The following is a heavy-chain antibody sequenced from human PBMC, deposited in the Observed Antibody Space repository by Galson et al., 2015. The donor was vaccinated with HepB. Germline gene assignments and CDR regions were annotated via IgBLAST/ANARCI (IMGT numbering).Heavy chain of an antibody. CDR3: VKACSSSITCSWFDP. CDR2: ISSNGGST. Sequence: SLRLSCAVSGFTFSSYAMHWVRQAPGKGLEYVSAISSNGGSTYYADSVKGRFTISRDNSKNTLYLQMSSLRAEDTAVYYCVKACSSSITCSWFDPWGQGTLVTVSS. D-gene: IGHD2-2*01. V-gene: IGHV3-64D*06. CDR1: GFTFSSYA. J-gene: IGHJ5*02.